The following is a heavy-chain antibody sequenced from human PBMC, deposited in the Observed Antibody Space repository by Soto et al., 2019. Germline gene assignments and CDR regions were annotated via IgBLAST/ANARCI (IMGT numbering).Heavy chain of an antibody. CDR2: IIPIFGTA. CDR1: GGTFSSYA. V-gene: IGHV1-69*06. CDR3: ARDRNPRVDTAMPSDY. Sequence: AASVKVSCKASGGTFSSYAISWVRQAPGQGLEWMGGIIPIFGTANYAQKFQGRVTITADTSTSTAYMELRSLRSDDTAVYYCARDRNPRVDTAMPSDYWGQGTLVTVSS. J-gene: IGHJ4*02. D-gene: IGHD5-18*01.